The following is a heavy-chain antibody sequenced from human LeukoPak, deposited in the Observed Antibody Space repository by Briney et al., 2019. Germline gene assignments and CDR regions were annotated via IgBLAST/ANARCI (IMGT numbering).Heavy chain of an antibody. V-gene: IGHV3-9*01. CDR3: ARDQEHIVVVTAIYDY. CDR2: ISWNSGGI. J-gene: IGHJ4*02. CDR1: GFTFDDFA. Sequence: PGGSLRLSCAASGFTFDDFAMHWVRQAPGKGLEWVSGISWNSGGIGYADSVKGRFTISRDNAKNSLYLQMNSLRAEDTAVYYCARDQEHIVVVTAIYDYWGQGTLVTVSS. D-gene: IGHD2-21*02.